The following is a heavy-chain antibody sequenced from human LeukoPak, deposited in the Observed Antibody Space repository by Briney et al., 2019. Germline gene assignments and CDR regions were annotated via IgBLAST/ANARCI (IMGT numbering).Heavy chain of an antibody. D-gene: IGHD3-9*01. Sequence: ASVKVSCKASGYTFNNYGISWVRQAPGQGPEWMGIINPSGGSTSYALKFQGRVTMTRDMSTSTVYMELSSLRSEDTAVYYCARVPPKSGCDAFDIWGQGTMVTVSS. J-gene: IGHJ3*02. CDR3: ARVPPKSGCDAFDI. CDR1: GYTFNNYG. CDR2: INPSGGST. V-gene: IGHV1-46*02.